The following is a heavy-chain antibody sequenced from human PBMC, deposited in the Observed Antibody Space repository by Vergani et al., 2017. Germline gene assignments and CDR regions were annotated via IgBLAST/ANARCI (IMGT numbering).Heavy chain of an antibody. D-gene: IGHD6-13*01. CDR3: ARDLSSSWYIGWFDP. V-gene: IGHV4-59*01. J-gene: IGHJ5*02. Sequence: QVQLQESGPGLVKPSETLSLTCTVSGGSISSYYWSWIRRPPGKRLEWIGYIYYSGSTNYTPSLTSRVTISVDTYKNQCSLKLSSVTAAATAVYYCARDLSSSWYIGWFDPWGQGTLVTVSS. CDR2: IYYSGST. CDR1: GGSISSYY.